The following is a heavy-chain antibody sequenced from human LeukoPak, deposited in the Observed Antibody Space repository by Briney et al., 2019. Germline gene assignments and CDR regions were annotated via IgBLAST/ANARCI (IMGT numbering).Heavy chain of an antibody. V-gene: IGHV4-59*08. Sequence: SGTLSLTCTVSGASISSYYWTWIRQSPGQGLEWIGYIYHTGATSYNPSLKSRVTMSIDTSKKQFSLKLTSVTAADTAVYFCARYGVSGWVIDNWGQGTLVTVSS. CDR2: IYHTGAT. D-gene: IGHD6-19*01. CDR3: ARYGVSGWVIDN. J-gene: IGHJ4*02. CDR1: GASISSYY.